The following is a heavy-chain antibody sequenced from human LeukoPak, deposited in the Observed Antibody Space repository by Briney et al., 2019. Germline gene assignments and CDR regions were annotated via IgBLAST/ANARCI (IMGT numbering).Heavy chain of an antibody. V-gene: IGHV3-7*01. CDR1: RLIFNTFW. CDR3: ARDGNYYGSGSPHYYYGMDV. D-gene: IGHD3-10*01. Sequence: GGSLSLSGGASRLIFNTFWISWFGQAPGKGRKGLANLRKDGSEKYYVDSVKGRFTISRDNAKNSLYLQMNSLRAEDTAVYYCARDGNYYGSGSPHYYYGMDVWGQGTTVTVSS. J-gene: IGHJ6*02. CDR2: LRKDGSEK.